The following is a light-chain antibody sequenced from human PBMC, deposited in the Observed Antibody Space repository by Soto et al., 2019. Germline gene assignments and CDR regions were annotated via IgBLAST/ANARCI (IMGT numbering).Light chain of an antibody. CDR3: QQYDTSPRT. V-gene: IGKV3-20*01. CDR2: GAS. J-gene: IGKJ1*01. CDR1: QSVSSNY. Sequence: EVMLTQSPGTLSLSPGERATLSCRASQSVSSNYLGWYQQKSGQAPRLLIYGASNRATGIPDRFSGSGSGTDFTLTIRRLEPEDFAVYYCQQYDTSPRTFGQGTKVEFK.